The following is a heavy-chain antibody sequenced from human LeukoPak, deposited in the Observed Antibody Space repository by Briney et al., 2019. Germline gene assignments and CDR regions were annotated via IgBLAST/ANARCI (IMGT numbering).Heavy chain of an antibody. CDR3: ARDHDTYYGPLYNWFDP. Sequence: ASVKVSCKASGYTFTSYGISLVRRAPGQGLEWMGWISAYNGNTNYAQKLQGRVTMTTDTSTSTAYMELRSLRSDDTAVYYCARDHDTYYGPLYNWFDPWGQGTLVTVSS. D-gene: IGHD3-10*01. J-gene: IGHJ5*02. CDR2: ISAYNGNT. V-gene: IGHV1-18*01. CDR1: GYTFTSYG.